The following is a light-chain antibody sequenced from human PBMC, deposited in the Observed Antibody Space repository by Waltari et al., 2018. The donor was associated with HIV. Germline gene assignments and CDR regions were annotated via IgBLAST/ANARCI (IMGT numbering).Light chain of an antibody. CDR3: SSYTSSSTWV. V-gene: IGLV2-14*01. CDR1: HHVIGLFNS. Sequence: QYALTQPSPRLRVPGKSTPVPCTGTHHVIGLFNSVSRYQHHPGKAPKRMIYEVSNRPSGVSDRFSGSKSGNSASLTISGLQAEDEANYYCSSYTSSSTWVFGGGTKLTVL. J-gene: IGLJ3*02. CDR2: EVS.